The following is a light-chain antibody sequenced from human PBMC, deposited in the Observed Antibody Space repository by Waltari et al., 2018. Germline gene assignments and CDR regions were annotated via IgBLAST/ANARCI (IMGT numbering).Light chain of an antibody. J-gene: IGLJ1*01. V-gene: IGLV2-23*02. CDR3: CSYAGSSTPGV. CDR2: EVS. CDR1: SSDVHTHNL. Sequence: QSALTQPASVSGSPGQSITISCTGDSSDVHTHNLVSWYQQHPGKAPKLIIYEVSKRPSGVSDRFSATKSGNTASLTISGLQVEDEANYYCCSYAGSSTPGVFGTGTKVTVL.